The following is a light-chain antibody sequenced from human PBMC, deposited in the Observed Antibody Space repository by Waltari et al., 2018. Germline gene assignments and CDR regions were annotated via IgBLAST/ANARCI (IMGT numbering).Light chain of an antibody. CDR2: EVS. J-gene: IGKJ1*01. CDR3: QQYGISPRT. Sequence: EIVLTQSPGTLSLSPGERATLSCRAIQTVFNNFLPWYQQRPGQAPRLVMFEVSSRATGIPHRFSGSGSGTDFTLTITRLEPEDFAVYYCQQYGISPRTFGQGTKVELK. V-gene: IGKV3-20*01. CDR1: QTVFNNF.